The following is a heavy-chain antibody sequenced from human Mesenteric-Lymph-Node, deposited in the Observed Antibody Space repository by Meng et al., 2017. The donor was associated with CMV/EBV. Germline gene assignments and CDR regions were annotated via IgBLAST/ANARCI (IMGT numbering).Heavy chain of an antibody. CDR3: ARGTTLYSMHV. V-gene: IGHV3-13*01. J-gene: IGHJ6*02. D-gene: IGHD1-1*01. CDR1: GFIFSSFD. CDR2: IGTADDT. Sequence: GGSLRLSCAASGFIFSSFDMHWVRRSAGKGLEWVAAIGTADDTHYAGSVRGRFTISRDNAKNSLYLQMNSLIAGDTAVYYCARGTTLYSMHVWGQGTTVTVSS.